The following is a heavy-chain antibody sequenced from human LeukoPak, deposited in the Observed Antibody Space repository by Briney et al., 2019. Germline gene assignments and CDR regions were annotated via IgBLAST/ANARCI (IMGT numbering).Heavy chain of an antibody. CDR2: IYYSGST. V-gene: IGHV4-59*01. Sequence: PSETLSLTCTVSGGSISSYYWSWIRQPPGKGLEWIGYIYYSGSTNYNPSLKSRVTISVDTSKNQFSLKLSSMTAADTAVYYCARARYYNYAFDIWGQGTMVTVSS. CDR1: GGSISSYY. CDR3: ARARYYNYAFDI. D-gene: IGHD1-1*01. J-gene: IGHJ3*02.